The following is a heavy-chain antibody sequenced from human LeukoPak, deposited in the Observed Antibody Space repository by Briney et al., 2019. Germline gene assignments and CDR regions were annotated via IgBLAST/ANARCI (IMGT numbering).Heavy chain of an antibody. CDR1: GGSFSGYY. CDR2: INQSGST. D-gene: IGHD2-2*01. J-gene: IGHJ4*02. Sequence: SETLSLTCAVYGGSFSGYYWSWIRQPPGKGLEWIGEINQSGSTNYNPSLKSRVTISVDTSNTQFSLKLSSVTAADTAVYYCARAVPRYCSSTSCRPPYWGQGTLVTVSS. V-gene: IGHV4-34*01. CDR3: ARAVPRYCSSTSCRPPY.